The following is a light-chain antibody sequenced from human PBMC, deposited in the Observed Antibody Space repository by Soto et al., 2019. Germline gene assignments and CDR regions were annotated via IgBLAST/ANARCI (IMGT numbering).Light chain of an antibody. Sequence: EIVLTQSPGTLSLATGERATLSCRASQSVSSSFLAWYQQKPGQAPRLLIYGASSRATGIPDRFSGSGSGTDFTLTISRLELEDFAVYYCQQYDNSPWTFGQGTKVEIK. CDR2: GAS. CDR1: QSVSSSF. CDR3: QQYDNSPWT. J-gene: IGKJ1*01. V-gene: IGKV3-20*01.